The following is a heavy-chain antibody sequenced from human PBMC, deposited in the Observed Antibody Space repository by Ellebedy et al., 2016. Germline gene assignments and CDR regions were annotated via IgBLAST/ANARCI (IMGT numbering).Heavy chain of an antibody. D-gene: IGHD4-23*01. Sequence: ASVKVSCKASGYTFNNYWIGWVRQVPGKGLEWMGIIFPADSNTKYSPSSQGQVTISADKSISTAYLQWSSLKASDTAMYYCARGHGGGRVDYWGQGTLVTVSS. CDR3: ARGHGGGRVDY. CDR2: IFPADSNT. V-gene: IGHV5-51*01. J-gene: IGHJ4*02. CDR1: GYTFNNYW.